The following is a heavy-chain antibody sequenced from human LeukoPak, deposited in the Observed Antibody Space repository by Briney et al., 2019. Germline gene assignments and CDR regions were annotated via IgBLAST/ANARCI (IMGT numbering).Heavy chain of an antibody. J-gene: IGHJ4*02. V-gene: IGHV1-46*01. CDR3: ARYLSDPEVGATTGYFDY. Sequence: ASVKVSCKVSGYTLTELSMHWVRQAPGQGLEWMGIINPSGGSTSYAQKFQGRVTMTRDMSTSTVYMELSSLRSEDTAVYYCARYLSDPEVGATTGYFDYWGQGTLVTVSS. CDR1: GYTLTELS. D-gene: IGHD1-26*01. CDR2: INPSGGST.